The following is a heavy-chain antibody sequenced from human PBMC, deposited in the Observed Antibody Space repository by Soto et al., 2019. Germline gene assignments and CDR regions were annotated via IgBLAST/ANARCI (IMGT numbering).Heavy chain of an antibody. CDR2: ISGSSGRT. D-gene: IGHD3-22*01. CDR1: VFTFRNHA. Sequence: GESLRLSCAASVFTFRNHAMSWVRQASGKGLEWVSAISGSSGRTYYEDSVKGRFTISRDNSKNTLYLQMNSLRAEDTAVYYCAKGENYYDDSGYYPEDYFDYWGQGTLVTVSS. CDR3: AKGENYYDDSGYYPEDYFDY. J-gene: IGHJ4*02. V-gene: IGHV3-23*01.